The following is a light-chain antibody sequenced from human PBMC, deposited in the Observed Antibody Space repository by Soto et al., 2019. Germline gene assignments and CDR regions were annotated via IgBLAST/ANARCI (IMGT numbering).Light chain of an antibody. Sequence: QSVLTQSPSASASLGASVKLTCTLSSGHGTYAIAWHQQQPEKGPRYLMKLNSDGSHRKGDGIPDRFSGSSSGAERYLTISSLQSEDEADYYCQTWGTGHWVFGGGTKLTVL. CDR2: LNSDGSH. V-gene: IGLV4-69*01. CDR3: QTWGTGHWV. J-gene: IGLJ3*02. CDR1: SGHGTYA.